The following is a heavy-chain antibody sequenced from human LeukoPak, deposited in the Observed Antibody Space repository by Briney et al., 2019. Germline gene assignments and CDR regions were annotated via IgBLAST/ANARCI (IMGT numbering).Heavy chain of an antibody. D-gene: IGHD6-13*01. CDR1: GYTFTDYY. V-gene: IGHV1-2*06. CDR2: INPNSGGT. CDR3: GRAPPSAANWFDP. Sequence: ALVKVSCKASGYTFTDYYMHWVRQAPGQGLEWMGRINPNSGGTNYAQKFQGRVTMTRDTSISTAYMEVSSLRSDDTAVYYCGRAPPSAANWFDPWGQGTLVTVSS. J-gene: IGHJ5*02.